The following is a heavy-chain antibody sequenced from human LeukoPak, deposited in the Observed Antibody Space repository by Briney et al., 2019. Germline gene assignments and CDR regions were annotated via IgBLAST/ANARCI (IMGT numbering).Heavy chain of an antibody. Sequence: GGSLRLSCAASGFSFRTYAMTWVRQAPGKGLEWVSSISGSGATTYNADTLKGRFTISRDNSENTLYLQMNSLRAEDTAVYYWVKESTSSGYYYAPDYWGQGTLVTVS. CDR3: VKESTSSGYYYAPDY. J-gene: IGHJ4*02. CDR1: GFSFRTYA. CDR2: ISGSGATT. D-gene: IGHD3-22*01. V-gene: IGHV3-23*01.